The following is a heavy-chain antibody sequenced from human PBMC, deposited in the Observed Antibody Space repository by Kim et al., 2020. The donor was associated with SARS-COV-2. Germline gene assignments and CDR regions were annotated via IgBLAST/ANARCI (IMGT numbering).Heavy chain of an antibody. CDR3: ARGAHSAYEKKNSYFDL. V-gene: IGHV3-21*01. D-gene: IGHD3-22*01. J-gene: IGHJ2*01. CDR1: GFTFSSYS. Sequence: GGSLRLSCAASGFTFSSYSMNWVRQAPGKGLEWVSSISSSSSYIYYADSVKGRFTISRDNAKNSLYLQMNSLRAEDTAVYYCARGAHSAYEKKNSYFDLWGRGTLVTVSS. CDR2: ISSSSSYI.